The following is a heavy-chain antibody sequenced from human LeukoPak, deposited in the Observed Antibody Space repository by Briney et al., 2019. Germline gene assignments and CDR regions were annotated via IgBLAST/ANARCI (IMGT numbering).Heavy chain of an antibody. D-gene: IGHD3-16*01. V-gene: IGHV1-18*01. CDR3: AREGLGELTLDC. J-gene: IGHJ4*02. CDR2: ISTDNGDT. Sequence: ASVKVSCKSSGYTFTTYGITWVRQAPGQGLEWMGWISTDNGDTNYAQRLQGRVTLTTDTSTSTAYMELRSLRSDDTAVYYCAREGLGELTLDCWGQGTLVTVSS. CDR1: GYTFTTYG.